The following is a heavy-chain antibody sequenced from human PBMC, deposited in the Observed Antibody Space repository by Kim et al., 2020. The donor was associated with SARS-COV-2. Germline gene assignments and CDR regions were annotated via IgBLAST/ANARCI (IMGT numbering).Heavy chain of an antibody. CDR2: INHSGST. J-gene: IGHJ4*02. CDR1: GGSFSGYY. D-gene: IGHD2-2*01. V-gene: IGHV4-34*01. CDR3: ARERYCSSTSCRYVAFDY. Sequence: SETLSLTCAVYGGSFSGYYWSWIRQPPGKGLEWIGEINHSGSTNYNPSLKSRVTISVDTSKNQFSLKLSSVTAADTAVYYCARERYCSSTSCRYVAFDYWGQGTWSPSPQ.